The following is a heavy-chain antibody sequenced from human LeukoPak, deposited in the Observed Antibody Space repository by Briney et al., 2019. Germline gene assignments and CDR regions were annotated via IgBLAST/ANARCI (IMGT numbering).Heavy chain of an antibody. CDR1: GFTFTSYW. CDR3: ARLDLEGPFDP. CDR2: IYPGDSDT. V-gene: IGHV5-51*01. Sequence: GASLKISCKGSGFTFTSYWIGWVRQMPGKGLEWMGIIYPGDSDTRYSPSFQGQVTISADTSINTAYLQWSSLKASDTAMYYCARLDLEGPFDPWGQGTLVTVSS. J-gene: IGHJ5*02.